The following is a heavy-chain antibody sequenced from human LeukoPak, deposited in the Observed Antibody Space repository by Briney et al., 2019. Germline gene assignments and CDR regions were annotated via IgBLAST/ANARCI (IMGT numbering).Heavy chain of an antibody. CDR1: GLTITNYW. V-gene: IGHV3-74*01. J-gene: IGHJ5*02. Sequence: GGSLRLSCAASGLTITNYWMHWVRQAPGKGLVWVSRINSDGTSASYVDSVEGRFTISRDNAKNTLYLQMNSLRAEDTAVHYCARDRSPGWFGPWGQGTLVTVSS. CDR3: ARDRSPGWFGP. CDR2: INSDGTSA.